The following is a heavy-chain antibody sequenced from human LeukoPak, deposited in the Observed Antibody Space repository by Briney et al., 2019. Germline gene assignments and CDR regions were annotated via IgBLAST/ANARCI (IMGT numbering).Heavy chain of an antibody. V-gene: IGHV4-59*01. CDR2: IYYSGST. Sequence: SETLSLTCTVSGGSISSYYWSWIRQPPGKGLEWIGYIYYSGSTNYNPSLKSRVTISVDTSKNQFSLELSSVTAADTAVYYCARVYSSGWARGTIDYWGQGTLVTVSS. D-gene: IGHD6-19*01. CDR3: ARVYSSGWARGTIDY. J-gene: IGHJ4*02. CDR1: GGSISSYY.